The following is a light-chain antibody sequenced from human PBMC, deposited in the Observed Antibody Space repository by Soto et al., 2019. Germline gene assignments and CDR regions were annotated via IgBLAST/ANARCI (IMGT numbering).Light chain of an antibody. Sequence: EIVMTQSPATLSVSPGERATLSCRASQSVSXNXAWCQQKPGQAPRLLIYGASTRATGIPARFSGSGSGTXFXXXXXXXXSXDFAVYYCQXXNNWPPYTFGQGTKLEIK. CDR1: QSVSXN. CDR2: GAS. CDR3: QXXNNWPPYT. V-gene: IGKV3-15*01. J-gene: IGKJ2*01.